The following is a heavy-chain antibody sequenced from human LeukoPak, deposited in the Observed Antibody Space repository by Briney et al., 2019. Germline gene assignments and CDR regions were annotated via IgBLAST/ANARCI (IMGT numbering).Heavy chain of an antibody. CDR2: IYYSGST. D-gene: IGHD5-18*01. CDR1: GGSISSSSYY. J-gene: IGHJ4*02. Sequence: SETLSLTCTVSGGSISSSSYYWGWIRQPPGEGLEWIGSIYYSGSTYYNPSLKSRVTISVDTSKNQFSLKLSSVTAADTAVYYCARIIDTAMVTPYLDYWGQGTLITVSS. CDR3: ARIIDTAMVTPYLDY. V-gene: IGHV4-39*01.